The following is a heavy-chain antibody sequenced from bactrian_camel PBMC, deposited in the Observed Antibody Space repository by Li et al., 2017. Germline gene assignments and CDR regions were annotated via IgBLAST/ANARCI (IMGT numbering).Heavy chain of an antibody. D-gene: IGHD2*01. CDR3: AAEASYSGDLFGF. CDR1: GFTFDSD. Sequence: HVQLVESGGGSVQAGGTLRLSCTASGFTFDSDMGWYRQVPGNECELVSSISLAGRTSYAASVKGRFTISEDYAENTLYLQLNSLKTEDTAMYYCAAEASYSGDLFGFRGQGTQVTVS. V-gene: IGHV3S55*01. J-gene: IGHJ6*01. CDR2: ISLAGRT.